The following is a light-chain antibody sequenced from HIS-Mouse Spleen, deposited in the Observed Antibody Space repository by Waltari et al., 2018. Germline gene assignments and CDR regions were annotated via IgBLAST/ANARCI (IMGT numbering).Light chain of an antibody. CDR1: SSNIGSNY. Sequence: QSVLTQPPSASGTPGQRVTISCSGSSSNIGSNYVYWYQQPPGTAPKLLIYRNNQRPSGAPDRVFGSKSGTSASLAISGLRSEDEADYYCAAWDDSLSGVFGGGTKLTVL. CDR3: AAWDDSLSGV. J-gene: IGLJ2*01. CDR2: RNN. V-gene: IGLV1-47*01.